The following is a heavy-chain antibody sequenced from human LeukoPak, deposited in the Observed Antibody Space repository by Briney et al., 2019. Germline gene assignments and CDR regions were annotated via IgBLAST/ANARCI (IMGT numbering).Heavy chain of an antibody. D-gene: IGHD1-26*01. V-gene: IGHV3-9*01. CDR3: AKDMSHGSYYYGMDV. Sequence: PGGSLRLSCAASGFTFDDYAMHWVRQAPGKGLEWVSGISWNSGSIGYADSVKGRFTISRDNAKNSLYLQMNSLRAEDTALYYCAKDMSHGSYYYGMDVWGQGTTVTVSS. CDR1: GFTFDDYA. J-gene: IGHJ6*02. CDR2: ISWNSGSI.